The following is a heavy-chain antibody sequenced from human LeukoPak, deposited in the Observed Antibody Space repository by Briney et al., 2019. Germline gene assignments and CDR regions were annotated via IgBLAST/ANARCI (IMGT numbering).Heavy chain of an antibody. CDR2: IIPIFGTA. Sequence: SVKVSCKASGGTFSSYAISWVRQAPGQGLEWMGRIIPIFGTANYAQKFQGRVTITTDESTSTAYMELSSLRSEDTAVYYCAREDMYYYDSSGYYYFDYWGQGTLVTVSS. D-gene: IGHD3-22*01. CDR3: AREDMYYYDSSGYYYFDY. J-gene: IGHJ4*02. CDR1: GGTFSSYA. V-gene: IGHV1-69*05.